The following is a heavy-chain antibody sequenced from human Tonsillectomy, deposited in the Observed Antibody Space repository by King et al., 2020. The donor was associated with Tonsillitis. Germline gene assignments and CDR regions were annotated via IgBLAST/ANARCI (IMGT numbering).Heavy chain of an antibody. CDR2: IIPIFGTA. D-gene: IGHD3-22*01. Sequence: VQLVQSGAEVKKPGSSGKVSCKASGGTFSSYAISWVRQAPGQGLEWMGGIIPIFGTANYAQKFQGRVTITADESTSTAYMELSSLSSEDTAGYYCARDLVDYYDSSGYRSGYYFDYWGQGTLVTVSS. CDR3: ARDLVDYYDSSGYRSGYYFDY. J-gene: IGHJ4*02. V-gene: IGHV1-69*01. CDR1: GGTFSSYA.